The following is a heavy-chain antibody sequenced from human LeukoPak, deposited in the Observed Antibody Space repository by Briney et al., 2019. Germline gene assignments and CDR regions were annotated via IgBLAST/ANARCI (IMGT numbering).Heavy chain of an antibody. D-gene: IGHD2-15*01. V-gene: IGHV4-34*01. CDR1: GGSFSGYY. Sequence: SETLSLTCAVYGGSFSGYYWSWIRQPPGKGLEWIGEINHSGSTNYNPSLKSRVTISVDTSKNQFSLKLSSVTAADTAVYYCARGGGYCSGGSCYLSPKSRQWHYWGQGTLVTVSS. CDR2: INHSGST. CDR3: ARGGGYCSGGSCYLSPKSRQWHY. J-gene: IGHJ4*02.